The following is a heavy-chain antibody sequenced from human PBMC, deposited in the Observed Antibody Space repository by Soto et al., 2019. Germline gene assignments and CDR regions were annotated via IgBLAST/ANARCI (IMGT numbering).Heavy chain of an antibody. V-gene: IGHV1-3*01. CDR2: INAGNGNT. Sequence: ASVKVSCKASGYTFTSYAMHWVRQAPGQRLEWMGWINAGNGNTKYSQKFQGRVTITRDTSASTAYMELSSLRSEDTAVYYCARRIAVALDAFAIWGQGTMVTVSS. CDR1: GYTFTSYA. D-gene: IGHD6-19*01. CDR3: ARRIAVALDAFAI. J-gene: IGHJ3*02.